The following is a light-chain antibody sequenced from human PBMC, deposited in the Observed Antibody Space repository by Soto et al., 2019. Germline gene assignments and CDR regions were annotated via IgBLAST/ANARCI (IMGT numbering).Light chain of an antibody. V-gene: IGLV1-40*01. Sequence: QSALAQPPSVSGAPGQKVTISCTGSSSNIGAGYDLHWYQQLPGTAPKLLLYSSSNRPSGVPDRFSGSKSGTSASLAITGLQAEDEADYYCQSYDNSLSAYVFGTGTKVTVL. J-gene: IGLJ1*01. CDR3: QSYDNSLSAYV. CDR2: SSS. CDR1: SSNIGAGYD.